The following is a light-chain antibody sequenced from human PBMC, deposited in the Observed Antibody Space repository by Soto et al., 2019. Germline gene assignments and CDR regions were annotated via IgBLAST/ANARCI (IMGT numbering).Light chain of an antibody. J-gene: IGKJ3*01. CDR3: HHYYSSSPST. CDR2: WAS. V-gene: IGKV4-1*01. Sequence: DIVMTQSPDSLAVSLGERATINCKSSQSVLYSSNNKNYLAWYQQKPGQPPKLLIYWASTRESGVPDRFSGSGSGTDFTLTISSLQAEDVSVYYCHHYYSSSPSTVGPGTKVDVK. CDR1: QSVLYSSNNKNY.